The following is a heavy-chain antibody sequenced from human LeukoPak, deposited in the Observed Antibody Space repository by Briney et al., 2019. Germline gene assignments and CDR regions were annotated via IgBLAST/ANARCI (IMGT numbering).Heavy chain of an antibody. CDR3: ARGSDGWFAFDY. D-gene: IGHD6-19*01. Sequence: QPGGSLRLSCAASQFIVTTNYMSWVRQAPGKGLEWVSIIYSTGGKYYADSVKGRFTISRDNSKHTLNLQMNSLRAEDTAIYYYARGSDGWFAFDYWGQGILVTVSS. V-gene: IGHV3-66*01. CDR1: QFIVTTNY. J-gene: IGHJ4*02. CDR2: IYSTGGK.